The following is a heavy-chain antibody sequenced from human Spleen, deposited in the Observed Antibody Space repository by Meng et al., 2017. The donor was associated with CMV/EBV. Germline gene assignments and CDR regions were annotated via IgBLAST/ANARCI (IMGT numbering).Heavy chain of an antibody. V-gene: IGHV2-5*01. D-gene: IGHD2-15*01. CDR1: FALSTSGEG. Sequence: FALSTSGEGVGWIRKHPGKALEWLGVIYWSDDKRYRPSLKSRLNITKDTSKNQVVLTMTNMDPVDTATYYCAHKRCSGGSCYLVFDYWGQGTLVTVSS. CDR2: IYWSDDK. CDR3: AHKRCSGGSCYLVFDY. J-gene: IGHJ4*02.